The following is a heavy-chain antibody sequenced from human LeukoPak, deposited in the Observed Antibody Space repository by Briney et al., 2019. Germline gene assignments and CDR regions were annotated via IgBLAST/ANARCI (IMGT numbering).Heavy chain of an antibody. Sequence: PSETLSLTCTVSGDSISSYYWSWIRQPPGKGLEWIGYMYYSGTTNYNPSLKSRVTISVDTSKNQFSLKLSSVTAADTAVYYCAREASQSNLDGYKLAFDYWGQGTLVTVSS. CDR3: AREASQSNLDGYKLAFDY. J-gene: IGHJ4*02. CDR1: GDSISSYY. CDR2: MYYSGTT. V-gene: IGHV4-59*12. D-gene: IGHD5-12*01.